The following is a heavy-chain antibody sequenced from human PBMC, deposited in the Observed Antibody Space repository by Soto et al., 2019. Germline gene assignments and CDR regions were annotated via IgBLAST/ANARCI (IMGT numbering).Heavy chain of an antibody. D-gene: IGHD2-2*01. CDR3: ARWRGYCISTSCYEGYYYGMDV. J-gene: IGHJ6*02. CDR2: IIPIFGTA. V-gene: IGHV1-69*12. CDR1: GGTFSSYA. Sequence: QVQLVQSGAEVKKPGSSVKVSCKASGGTFSSYAISWVRQAPGQGLEWMGGIIPIFGTANYAQKFQGRVTITADESTSTASMELSSLRSEDTAVYYCARWRGYCISTSCYEGYYYGMDVWGQGTTVTVSS.